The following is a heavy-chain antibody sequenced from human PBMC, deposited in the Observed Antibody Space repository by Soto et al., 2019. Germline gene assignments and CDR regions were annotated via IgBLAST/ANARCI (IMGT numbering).Heavy chain of an antibody. J-gene: IGHJ5*02. CDR1: GGSISSSSYY. D-gene: IGHD3-3*01. V-gene: IGHV4-39*01. CDR3: ARMYYDLWSGYYTLDWFDP. CDR2: IYYSGST. Sequence: PSETLSLTCTVSGGSISSSSYYWGWIRQPPGKGLEWIGSIYYSGSTYYNPSLKSRVTISVDTSKNQFSLKLSSVTAADTAVYYCARMYYDLWSGYYTLDWFDPWGQGTLVPVSS.